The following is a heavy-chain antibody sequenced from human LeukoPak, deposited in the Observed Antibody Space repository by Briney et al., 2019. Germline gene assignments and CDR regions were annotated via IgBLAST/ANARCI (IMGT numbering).Heavy chain of an antibody. CDR1: GYTFTSYD. CDR3: AIGRVDTAKATYY. J-gene: IGHJ4*02. D-gene: IGHD5-18*01. Sequence: GASVNVSCTASGYTFTSYDINWVRQATGQGLEWMGWMNPNSGNTGDAQKFQGRVTMTRNTSINTAYMELSSLRSEDTAVNYCAIGRVDTAKATYYGGQGTLVTVSS. CDR2: MNPNSGNT. V-gene: IGHV1-8*01.